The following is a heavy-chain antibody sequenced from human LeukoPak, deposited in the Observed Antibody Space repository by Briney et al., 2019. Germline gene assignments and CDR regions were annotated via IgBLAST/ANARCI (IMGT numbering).Heavy chain of an antibody. J-gene: IGHJ4*02. CDR1: GGTFSSYA. CDR3: ARVTDFWSGKGADFGY. V-gene: IGHV1-69*05. CDR2: IIPIFGTA. D-gene: IGHD3-3*01. Sequence: SVKVSCKASGGTFSSYAISWVRQAPGQGLEWMGMIIPIFGTANYAQKFQGRVTITTDESTSTAYMELSSLRSEDTAVYYCARVTDFWSGKGADFGYWGQGTLVTVSS.